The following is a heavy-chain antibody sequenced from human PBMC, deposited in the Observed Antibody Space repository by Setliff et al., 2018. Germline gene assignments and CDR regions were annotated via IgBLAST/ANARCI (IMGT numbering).Heavy chain of an antibody. Sequence: GASVKVSCKASGGTFSSYGISWVRQAPGQGLEWMGGTIPMFGTTSHARQFQGRVTIITDESTSTAYMELRSLRTEDTAVYYCAREGVDTRSSTDYRYYMDVWGKGTTVTVSS. D-gene: IGHD5-18*01. CDR2: TIPMFGTT. CDR3: AREGVDTRSSTDYRYYMDV. J-gene: IGHJ6*03. CDR1: GGTFSSYG. V-gene: IGHV1-69*05.